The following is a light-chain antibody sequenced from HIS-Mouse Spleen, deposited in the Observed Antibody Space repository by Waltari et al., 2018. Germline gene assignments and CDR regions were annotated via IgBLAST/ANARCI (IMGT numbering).Light chain of an antibody. CDR3: AAWDDSLSGPV. J-gene: IGLJ3*02. CDR1: SSNIGSNY. V-gene: IGLV1-47*01. Sequence: QSVLTQPPSASGTPGQRVTISCSGSSSNIGSNYVYWYQQLPGTAPKLLLYRNNHRPSGVPDRFSGSTSGTSASLAISGLRSEDEADYYCAAWDDSLSGPVFGGGTKLTVL. CDR2: RNN.